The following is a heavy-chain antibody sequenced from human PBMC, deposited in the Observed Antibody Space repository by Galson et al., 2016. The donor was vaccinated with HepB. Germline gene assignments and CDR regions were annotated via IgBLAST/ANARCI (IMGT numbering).Heavy chain of an antibody. Sequence: SCKASGYTFTSYGIAWVRQAPGQGLEWMGWITTYNGNTNYAQNLQGRLTMTTDTSTSTAYMELRSLRSDDTAVYYCAREGISFFGVAISDYWGQGTLVTVSS. CDR1: GYTFTSYG. V-gene: IGHV1-18*01. CDR2: ITTYNGNT. CDR3: AREGISFFGVAISDY. D-gene: IGHD3-3*01. J-gene: IGHJ4*02.